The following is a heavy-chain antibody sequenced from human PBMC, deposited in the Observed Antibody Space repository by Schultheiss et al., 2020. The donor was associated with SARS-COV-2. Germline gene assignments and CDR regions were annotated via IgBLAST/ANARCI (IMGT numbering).Heavy chain of an antibody. V-gene: IGHV3-21*01. D-gene: IGHD5-18*01. CDR2: ISDSSTNI. Sequence: GGSLRLSCAASGFNIRSYSMNWVRQAPGKGLEWVSFISDSSTNIYYIDSVRGRFTISRDNAENSLYLQMNSLRDDDTAMYYCARVDERYRYGYNNYYYLDVWGKGTMVTVSS. CDR1: GFNIRSYS. CDR3: ARVDERYRYGYNNYYYLDV. J-gene: IGHJ6*03.